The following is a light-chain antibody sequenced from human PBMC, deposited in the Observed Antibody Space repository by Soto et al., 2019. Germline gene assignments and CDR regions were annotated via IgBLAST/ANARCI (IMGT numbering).Light chain of an antibody. J-gene: IGLJ3*02. CDR2: DVT. CDR1: SSDVGRYNY. V-gene: IGLV2-14*01. Sequence: QSALTQPASVSGSPGQSITISCTGTSSDVGRYNYVSWYQQHPGKAPKLIIYDVTYRHSGVSDRFSGSKSGSTASLTISGLHAEDDADYYCSSYTGSSPSFGVGTKLTVL. CDR3: SSYTGSSPS.